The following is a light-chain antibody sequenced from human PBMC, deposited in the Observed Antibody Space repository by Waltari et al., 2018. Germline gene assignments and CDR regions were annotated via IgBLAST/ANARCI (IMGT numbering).Light chain of an antibody. CDR2: DVS. J-gene: IGLJ3*02. CDR3: SSYTSSSTPWV. CDR1: SSDVGGYNY. V-gene: IGLV2-14*03. Sequence: QSALTQPASVSGSPGQSITISRTGTSSDVGGYNYVSCYQQHPGKAPNLMIYDVSNRPSGVSNRFSGSKSGNTASLTISGLQAEDEADYYCSSYTSSSTPWVFGGGTKLTVL.